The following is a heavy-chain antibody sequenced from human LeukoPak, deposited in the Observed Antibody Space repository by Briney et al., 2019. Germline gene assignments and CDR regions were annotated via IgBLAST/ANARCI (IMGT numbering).Heavy chain of an antibody. J-gene: IGHJ4*02. CDR1: GFTFSNYW. V-gene: IGHV3-7*01. D-gene: IGHD3-16*02. CDR3: AGSYDYIWGTYRPFYYFDY. CDR2: IREDGSEK. Sequence: GGSLRLSCATSGFTFSNYWMTWVRQAPGKALEWVASIREDGSEKDYVDSVKGRFTISRDNAKNSLYLQMNSLRAEDTAVYYCAGSYDYIWGTYRPFYYFDYWGQGTMVTVSS.